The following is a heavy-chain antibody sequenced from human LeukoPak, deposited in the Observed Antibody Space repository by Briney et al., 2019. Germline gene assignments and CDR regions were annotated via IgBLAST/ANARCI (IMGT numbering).Heavy chain of an antibody. CDR1: GFTFSSYA. V-gene: IGHV3-30*01. CDR3: ARDHDIVLMVYASGAFDI. Sequence: GGSLRLSCAASGFTFSSYAMLWVRQAPGKGLEWVAVISYDGSNKYYADSVKGRFTISRDNSKNTLYLQMNSLRAEDTAVYYCARDHDIVLMVYASGAFDIWGQGTMVTVSS. D-gene: IGHD2-8*01. CDR2: ISYDGSNK. J-gene: IGHJ3*02.